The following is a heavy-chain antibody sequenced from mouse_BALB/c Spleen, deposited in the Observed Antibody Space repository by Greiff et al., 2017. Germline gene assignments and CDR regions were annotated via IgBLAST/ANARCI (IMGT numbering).Heavy chain of an antibody. CDR2: IYPGGGYT. J-gene: IGHJ4*01. V-gene: IGHV1-63*02. D-gene: IGHD2-5*01. CDR3: ARLSNLYAMDY. CDR1: GYTFTNYW. Sequence: QVQLQQSGAELVRPGTSVKISCKASGYTFTNYWLGWVKQRPGHGLEWIGDIYPGGGYTNYNEKFKGKATLTADTSSSTAYMQLSSLTSEDSAVYFCARLSNLYAMDYWGQGTSVTVSS.